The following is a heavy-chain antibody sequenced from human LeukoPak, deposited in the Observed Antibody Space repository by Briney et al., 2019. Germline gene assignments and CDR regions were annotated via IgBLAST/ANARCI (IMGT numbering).Heavy chain of an antibody. D-gene: IGHD2-2*01. CDR2: IIPILGIA. CDR3: ARGIVVVPAADNTYYYGMDV. J-gene: IGHJ6*02. Sequence: SVKVSCTASGGTFSSYAISWVRQAPGQGLEWMGRIIPILGIANYAQKFQGRVTITADKSTSTAYMELSSLRSEDTAVYYCARGIVVVPAADNTYYYGMDVWGQGTTVTVSS. CDR1: GGTFSSYA. V-gene: IGHV1-69*04.